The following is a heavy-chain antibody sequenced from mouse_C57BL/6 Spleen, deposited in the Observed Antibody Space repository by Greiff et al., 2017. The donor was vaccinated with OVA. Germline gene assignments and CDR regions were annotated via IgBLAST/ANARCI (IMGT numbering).Heavy chain of an antibody. CDR1: GFTFTDYY. D-gene: IGHD3-1*01. J-gene: IGHJ4*01. Sequence: EVMLVESGGGLVQPGGSLSLSCAASGFTFTDYYMSWVRQPPGKALEWLGFIRNKANGYTTEYSASVKGRFTISRDNSQSILYLQMNALRAEDSATYYCARYSGRAMDYWGQGTSVTVSS. CDR2: IRNKANGYTT. CDR3: ARYSGRAMDY. V-gene: IGHV7-3*01.